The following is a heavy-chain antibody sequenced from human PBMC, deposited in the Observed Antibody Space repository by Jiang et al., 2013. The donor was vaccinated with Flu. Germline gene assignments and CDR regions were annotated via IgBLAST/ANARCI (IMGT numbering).Heavy chain of an antibody. Sequence: CATSGFTFSSYAVHWVRQAPGKGLEWVAVISYDGGNKHYVDSVKGRFTVSRDNSKNTLYLQMSSLRAEDTAVYYCARDLRDYVVSNIMDVWGQGTTVTVSS. CDR3: ARDLRDYVVSNIMDV. V-gene: IGHV3-30-3*01. J-gene: IGHJ6*02. D-gene: IGHD2-15*01. CDR1: GFTFSSYA. CDR2: ISYDGGNK.